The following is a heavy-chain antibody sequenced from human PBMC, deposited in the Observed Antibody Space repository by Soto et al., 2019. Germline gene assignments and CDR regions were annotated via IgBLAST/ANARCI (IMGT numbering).Heavy chain of an antibody. CDR1: GGSISSGDYY. D-gene: IGHD3-22*01. Sequence: PSETLSLTCTVSGGSISSGDYYWSWIRQPPGKGLEWIGYIYYSGSTYYNPSLKSRVTISVDTSKNQFSLKLSSVTAADTAVYYCARGWNRLYDSSGYLDIWGQGTMVTVSS. J-gene: IGHJ3*02. V-gene: IGHV4-30-4*01. CDR2: IYYSGST. CDR3: ARGWNRLYDSSGYLDI.